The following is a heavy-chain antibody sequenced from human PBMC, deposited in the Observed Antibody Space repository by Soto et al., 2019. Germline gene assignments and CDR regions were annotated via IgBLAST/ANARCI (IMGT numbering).Heavy chain of an antibody. Sequence: SETLSLTCTVSGGSISISSYYWGWIRQPPGKGLEWIGSIYYSGSTYYNPSLQSRVTISVDTSKNQFSLKLSSVTAADTAVYYCARHRANYDILTGSDSYYYYGMDVWGQGTTVTVS. CDR2: IYYSGST. CDR3: ARHRANYDILTGSDSYYYYGMDV. J-gene: IGHJ6*02. CDR1: GGSISISSYY. V-gene: IGHV4-39*01. D-gene: IGHD3-9*01.